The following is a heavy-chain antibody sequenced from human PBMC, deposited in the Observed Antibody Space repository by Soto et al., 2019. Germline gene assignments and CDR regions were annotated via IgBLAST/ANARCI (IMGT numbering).Heavy chain of an antibody. CDR2: IIPIFGTA. CDR1: GGTFSRHG. D-gene: IGHD3-22*01. Sequence: SVKVSCKASGGTFSRHGISWVRQAPGQGLEWMGGIIPIFGTANHAQKFQGRVTITADESTSTAYMELSSLRSEDTAVYYCARGWGYDNNDYYYAYWGQGXTVTVSS. V-gene: IGHV1-69*13. J-gene: IGHJ6*02. CDR3: ARGWGYDNNDYYYAY.